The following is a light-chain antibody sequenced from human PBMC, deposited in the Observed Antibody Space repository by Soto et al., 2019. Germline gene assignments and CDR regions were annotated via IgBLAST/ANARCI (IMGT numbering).Light chain of an antibody. J-gene: IGLJ2*01. CDR1: SSDVGGYNY. CDR3: CSYAGSYSL. Sequence: QSVLTQPRSVSGSPGQSVTISCTGTSSDVGGYNYVSWYQQHPGKAPKLMIYDVSKRPSGVPDRFSGSKSGNTASLTISGLQAEDVADYYCCSYAGSYSLFGGGTKVTVL. CDR2: DVS. V-gene: IGLV2-11*01.